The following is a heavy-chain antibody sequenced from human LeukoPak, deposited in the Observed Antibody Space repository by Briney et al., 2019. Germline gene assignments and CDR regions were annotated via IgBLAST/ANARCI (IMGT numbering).Heavy chain of an antibody. D-gene: IGHD1-1*01. CDR2: IKQDGSEK. CDR1: GFTFSSYW. J-gene: IGHJ3*02. CDR3: ARDRYRLVPYDAFDI. Sequence: PGGSLRLSCAASGFTFSSYWMSWVRQAPGKRLEWVANIKQDGSEKYYVDSVKGRFTISRDNAKNSLYLQMNSLRAEDTAVYYCARDRYRLVPYDAFDIWGQGTMVTVSS. V-gene: IGHV3-7*01.